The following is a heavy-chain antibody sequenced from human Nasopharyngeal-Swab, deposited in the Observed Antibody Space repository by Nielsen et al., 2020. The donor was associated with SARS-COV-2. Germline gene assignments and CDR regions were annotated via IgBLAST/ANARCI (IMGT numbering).Heavy chain of an antibody. Sequence: IRQPPGKGLEWIGYLYYSGITNYNPSLMSRVTISIDESKNQFSLNLSSVNAADTAVYFCAREAYYYGSGTYDSWGQGTLVTVSS. J-gene: IGHJ4*02. D-gene: IGHD3-10*01. CDR3: AREAYYYGSGTYDS. V-gene: IGHV4-59*01. CDR2: LYYSGIT.